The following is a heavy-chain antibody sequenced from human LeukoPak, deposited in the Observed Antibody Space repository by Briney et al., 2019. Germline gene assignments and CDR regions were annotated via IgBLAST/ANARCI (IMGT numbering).Heavy chain of an antibody. Sequence: GRSLRLSCAASGFTFSSYGMHWVRQAPGKGLEWVAVISYDGSNKYYADSVKGWFTISRDNSKNSLYLQMNSRRAEGTAVYYCAKDLAYDSSGYLRDWGQGPLVTV. D-gene: IGHD3-22*01. CDR1: GFTFSSYG. J-gene: IGHJ4*02. CDR2: ISYDGSNK. V-gene: IGHV3-30*18. CDR3: AKDLAYDSSGYLRD.